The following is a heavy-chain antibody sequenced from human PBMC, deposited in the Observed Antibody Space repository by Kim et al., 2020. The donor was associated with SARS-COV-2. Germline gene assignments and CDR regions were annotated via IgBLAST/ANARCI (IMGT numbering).Heavy chain of an antibody. Sequence: GGSLRLSCAASGFSFSSRGIHWVRQAPGKGLEWVAVISNDETYIKYADSVKGRFTISRDNSKNTVDLQMNSLRVEDTSVYYCVRVREKSFDYWGQGKLVT. CDR3: VRVREKSFDY. CDR1: GFSFSSRG. V-gene: IGHV3-30*03. CDR2: ISNDETYI. J-gene: IGHJ4*02.